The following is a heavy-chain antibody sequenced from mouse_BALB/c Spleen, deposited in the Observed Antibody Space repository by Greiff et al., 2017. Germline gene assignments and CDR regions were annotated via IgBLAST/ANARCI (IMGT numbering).Heavy chain of an antibody. CDR1: GYAFTNYL. Sequence: QVQLQQSGAELVRPGTSVKVSCKASGYAFTNYLIEWVKQRPGQGLEWIGVINPGSGGTNYNEKFKGKATLTADKCSSTAYMQLSSLTSDDSAVYFCARSHYRYDDWFAYWGQGTLVTVSA. CDR3: ARSHYRYDDWFAY. V-gene: IGHV1-54*03. J-gene: IGHJ3*01. D-gene: IGHD2-14*01. CDR2: INPGSGGT.